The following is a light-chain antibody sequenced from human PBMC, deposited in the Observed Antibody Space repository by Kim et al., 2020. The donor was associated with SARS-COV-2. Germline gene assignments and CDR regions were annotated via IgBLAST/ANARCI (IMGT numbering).Light chain of an antibody. J-gene: IGLJ2*01. V-gene: IGLV4-69*01. CDR1: NGHSTYA. Sequence: QLVLTQSPSASASLGASVKLTCTLSNGHSTYATAWYQQQPDKSPRYLMKLYSDGRHVKGDVIPDRLSGSSSGPQRYLTISSLQSEDEADYYCQTWGSGTVVFGGGTQLTVL. CDR2: LYSDGRH. CDR3: QTWGSGTVV.